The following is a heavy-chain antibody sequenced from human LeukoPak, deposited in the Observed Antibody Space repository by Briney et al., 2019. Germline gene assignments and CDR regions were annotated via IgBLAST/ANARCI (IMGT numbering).Heavy chain of an antibody. CDR2: VNYRGDG. D-gene: IGHD2-21*01. V-gene: IGHV4-34*01. Sequence: SETLSLTCDVYNASFGPYYWSWLRQSPGKGLEYIGEVNYRGDGNYNPSLNSRASISIDTSKKQFSLRLTSMTAADTAMYYCARETSLHIFDSWGQGTLVTVSS. CDR1: NASFGPYY. CDR3: ARETSLHIFDS. J-gene: IGHJ4*02.